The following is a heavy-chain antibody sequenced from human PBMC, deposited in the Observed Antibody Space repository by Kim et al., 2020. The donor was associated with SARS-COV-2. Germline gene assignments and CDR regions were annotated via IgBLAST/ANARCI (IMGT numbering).Heavy chain of an antibody. CDR3: AREGAGVREIILNYYYEMAV. CDR2: IIPIVDIA. V-gene: IGHV1-69*04. Sequence: SVKVSCKASGGTFTSYAISWVRQAPGQGLEWMGRIIPIVDIANYAQKFQGRITITADKSTSTAYMELSSLRSEDTAVYYCAREGAGVREIILNYYYEMAVWGQGTTVTVSS. D-gene: IGHD3-10*01. J-gene: IGHJ6*02. CDR1: GGTFTSYA.